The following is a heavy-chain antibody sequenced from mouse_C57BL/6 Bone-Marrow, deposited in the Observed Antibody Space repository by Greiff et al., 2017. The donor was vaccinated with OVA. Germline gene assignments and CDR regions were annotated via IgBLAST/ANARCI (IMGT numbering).Heavy chain of an antibody. D-gene: IGHD1-1*01. CDR2: ISSGGSYT. V-gene: IGHV5-6*01. CDR1: GFTFSSYG. Sequence: EVQLQQSGGDLVKPGGSLKLSCAASGFTFSSYGMSWVRQTPDKRLEWVATISSGGSYTYYPDSVKGRFTISREKAKNTPYLQMSSINSEDDAMYYCARPGDYCSFFDYCGRGTALTVSS. J-gene: IGHJ2*01. CDR3: ARPGDYCSFFDY.